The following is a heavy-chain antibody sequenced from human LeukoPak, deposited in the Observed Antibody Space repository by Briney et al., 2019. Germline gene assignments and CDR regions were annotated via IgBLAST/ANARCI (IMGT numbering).Heavy chain of an antibody. CDR1: GFTFDDYA. V-gene: IGHV3-9*01. D-gene: IGHD1-7*01. J-gene: IGHJ5*02. Sequence: PGGSLRLSCAASGFTFDDYAMHWVRQAPGKGLEWVSGISWNSGSIGYADSVKGRFTISRDNAKNSLYLQMNSLRAEDTAVYYCARQYNWNSPFDPWGQGTLVTVSS. CDR3: ARQYNWNSPFDP. CDR2: ISWNSGSI.